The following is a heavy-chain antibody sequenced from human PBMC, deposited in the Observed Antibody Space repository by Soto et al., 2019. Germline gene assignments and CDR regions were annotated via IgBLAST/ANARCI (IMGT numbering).Heavy chain of an antibody. D-gene: IGHD3-22*01. CDR2: ISHSGTT. CDR1: GDSVSSGVYY. CDR3: ARVSFYYDTSGYAVGWFDP. Sequence: SETLSLTCSVSGDSVSSGVYYWSWIRQPPGKGLEWIGCISHSGTTKYNPSLKNPVTIAVDTSKNQFSLKLSFVTAADMAVYFCARVSFYYDTSGYAVGWFDPWGQGTPVTVSS. V-gene: IGHV4-61*08. J-gene: IGHJ5*02.